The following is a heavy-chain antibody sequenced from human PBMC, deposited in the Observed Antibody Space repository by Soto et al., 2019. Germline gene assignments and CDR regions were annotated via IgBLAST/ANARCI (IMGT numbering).Heavy chain of an antibody. Sequence: GGALRLSCAASGLTFSSYAMSWGRQAPGKGLEWVSIISASGGSTYYADSVKGRFTISRDNSKNTLYLQINSLRAEDTALYYCVKDRQPIVLKYCFDYWGQGTLVTVSS. CDR3: VKDRQPIVLKYCFDY. CDR2: ISASGGST. D-gene: IGHD2-21*01. V-gene: IGHV3-23*01. J-gene: IGHJ4*02. CDR1: GLTFSSYA.